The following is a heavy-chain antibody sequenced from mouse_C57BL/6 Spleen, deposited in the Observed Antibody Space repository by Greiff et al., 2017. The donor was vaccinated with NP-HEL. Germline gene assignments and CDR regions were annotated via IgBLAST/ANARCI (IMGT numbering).Heavy chain of an antibody. CDR2: IYWDDDK. V-gene: IGHV8-12*01. CDR3: ARRADGYFYFDY. Sequence: QVTLKESGPGILQSSQTLSLTCSFSGFSLSTSGMGVSWIRQPSGKGLEWLAHIYWDDDKRYHPSLKSRLTISKDTSRNQVFLKITSVDTADTATYYGARRADGYFYFDYWGQGTTLTVSS. CDR1: GFSLSTSGMG. D-gene: IGHD2-3*01. J-gene: IGHJ2*01.